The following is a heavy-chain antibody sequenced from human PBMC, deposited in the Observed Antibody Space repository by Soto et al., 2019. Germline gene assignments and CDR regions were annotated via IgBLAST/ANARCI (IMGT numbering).Heavy chain of an antibody. D-gene: IGHD4-17*01. J-gene: IGHJ6*04. CDR2: IYYSGST. CDR1: GGSISSSSYY. V-gene: IGHV4-39*01. Sequence: QLQLQESGPGLVKPSETLSLTCTVSGGSISSSSYYWGWIRQPPGKGLEWIGSIYYSGSTYYNPTLESGIAISVDTPKNQFPLKLSSVTDADTALYYCQRSLTTVVTMGVWGEGTTVTVSS. CDR3: QRSLTTVVTMGV.